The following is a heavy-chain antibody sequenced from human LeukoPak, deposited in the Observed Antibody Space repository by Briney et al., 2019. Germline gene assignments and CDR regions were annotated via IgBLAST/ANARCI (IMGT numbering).Heavy chain of an antibody. D-gene: IGHD6-19*01. CDR1: GFTFSSYS. CDR3: ATSSSGWYHN. Sequence: GGSLRLSCAASGFTFSSYSMNWVRQAPGKGLEWVATINQDGSETYYVDSLKGRFTISRDNAKNSLSLQMNSLRAEDTAVYYCATSSSGWYHNWGRGTLVTVSS. J-gene: IGHJ4*03. V-gene: IGHV3-7*03. CDR2: INQDGSET.